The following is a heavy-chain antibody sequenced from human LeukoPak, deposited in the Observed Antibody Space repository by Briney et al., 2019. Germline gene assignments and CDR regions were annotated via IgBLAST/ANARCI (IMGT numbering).Heavy chain of an antibody. D-gene: IGHD6-19*01. V-gene: IGHV5-51*01. J-gene: IGHJ4*02. CDR2: IYPGDSDT. CDR3: ARCSRAVADPYYFDY. CDR1: GYSFTSYW. Sequence: GESLKISCKGSGYSFTSYWIGWVRQMPGKGLEWMGIIYPGDSDTRYSPSFQGQVTISADKSISTAYLQWSSLQASDTAMYYCARCSRAVADPYYFDYWGQGTLVTVSS.